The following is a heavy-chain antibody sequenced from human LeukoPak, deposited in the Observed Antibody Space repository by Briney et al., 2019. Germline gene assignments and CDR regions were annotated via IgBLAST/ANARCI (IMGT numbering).Heavy chain of an antibody. J-gene: IGHJ4*02. V-gene: IGHV1-18*01. Sequence: GASVKVSCKASGYTFTSYDINWVRQATGQGLEWVGWISLNNGNTHYTKYAQKFQGRVTLTADTSTATAYMELRGLRSDDTAVYYCQRVTIFGVVIDFDYWGQGTLVAVSS. CDR2: ISLNNGNT. CDR1: GYTFTSYD. D-gene: IGHD3-3*01. CDR3: QRVTIFGVVIDFDY.